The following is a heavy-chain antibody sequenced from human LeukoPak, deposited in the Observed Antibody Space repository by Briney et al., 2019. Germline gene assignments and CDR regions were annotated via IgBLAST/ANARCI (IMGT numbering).Heavy chain of an antibody. V-gene: IGHV3-7*01. CDR3: ARLPGTILDPLFDY. CDR2: IKQDGSEK. Sequence: GGSLRLSCAASGFTFSSYWMSWVRQAPGKGLEWVANIKQDGSEKYYVDSVKGRFTISRDNAKNSLYLQMNSLRAEDTAVYYCARLPGTILDPLFDYWGQGTLVTVSS. CDR1: GFTFSSYW. D-gene: IGHD3-3*01. J-gene: IGHJ4*02.